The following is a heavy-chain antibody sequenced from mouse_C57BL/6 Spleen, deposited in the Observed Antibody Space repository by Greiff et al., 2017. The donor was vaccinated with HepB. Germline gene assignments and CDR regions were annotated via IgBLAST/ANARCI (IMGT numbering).Heavy chain of an antibody. CDR3: ARAYYSNYEGWYFDV. CDR2: IHPNSGST. D-gene: IGHD2-5*01. J-gene: IGHJ1*03. CDR1: GYTFTSYW. Sequence: QVQLQQSGAELVKPGASVKLSCKASGYTFTSYWMHWVKQRPGQGLEWIGMIHPNSGSTNYNEKFKSKATLTVDKSSSTAYMQLSSLTSEDSAVYYCARAYYSNYEGWYFDVWGTGTTVTVSS. V-gene: IGHV1-64*01.